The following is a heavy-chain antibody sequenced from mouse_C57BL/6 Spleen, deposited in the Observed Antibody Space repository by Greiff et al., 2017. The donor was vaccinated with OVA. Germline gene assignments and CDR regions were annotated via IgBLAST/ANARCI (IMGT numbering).Heavy chain of an antibody. Sequence: VQLQQSGAELVRPGSSVKLSCKASGYTFTSYWMDWVKQRPGQGLEWIGNIYPSDSETHYNQKFKDKATLTVDKSSSTAYMQLSSLTSEDSAVYYCARADGYSDYWGQGTTLTVSS. D-gene: IGHD2-3*01. CDR3: ARADGYSDY. CDR2: IYPSDSET. V-gene: IGHV1-61*01. CDR1: GYTFTSYW. J-gene: IGHJ2*01.